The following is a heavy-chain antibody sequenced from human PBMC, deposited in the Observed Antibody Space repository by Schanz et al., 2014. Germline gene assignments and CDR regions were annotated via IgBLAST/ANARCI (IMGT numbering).Heavy chain of an antibody. V-gene: IGHV3-30*02. CDR1: RFAFSNCG. D-gene: IGHD6-13*01. J-gene: IGHJ5*02. Sequence: QLQLVESGGGVVQPGGSLRLSCAASRFAFSNCGMHWVRQAPGKGLEWVAFIRYDASNEYYADSVKGRFTISRDNAKNTLYLQMYSLRTEDTAVYYCARGRARQLVHWFDPWGQGTLVTVSS. CDR3: ARGRARQLVHWFDP. CDR2: IRYDASNE.